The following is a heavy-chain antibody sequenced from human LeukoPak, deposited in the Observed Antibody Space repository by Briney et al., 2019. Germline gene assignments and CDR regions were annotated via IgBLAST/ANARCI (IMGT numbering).Heavy chain of an antibody. CDR1: GGSMSSYY. V-gene: IGHV4-59*08. CDR3: ARHTLGWSPDAFDI. Sequence: SETLSLTCTVSGGSMSSYYWSRIRQPPGKGLEWIGYIYYSGSTNYNPSLKSRVTISVDTSKNQFSLKLSSVTAADTAVYYCARHTLGWSPDAFDIWGQGTMVTVSS. J-gene: IGHJ3*02. CDR2: IYYSGST. D-gene: IGHD3/OR15-3a*01.